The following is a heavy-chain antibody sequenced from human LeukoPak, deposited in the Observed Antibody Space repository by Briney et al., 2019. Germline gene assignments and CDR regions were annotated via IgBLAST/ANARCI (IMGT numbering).Heavy chain of an antibody. CDR2: INPNSGGT. D-gene: IGHD2-15*01. Sequence: ASVKVSCKASGYTFTGYYMHWVRQAPGQGLEWMGWINPNSGGTNYAQKLQGRVTMTTDTSTSTAYMELRSLRSDDTAVYYCARDREYCSGGSCYAWGYYYYGMDVWGQGTTVTVSS. V-gene: IGHV1-2*02. J-gene: IGHJ6*02. CDR1: GYTFTGYY. CDR3: ARDREYCSGGSCYAWGYYYYGMDV.